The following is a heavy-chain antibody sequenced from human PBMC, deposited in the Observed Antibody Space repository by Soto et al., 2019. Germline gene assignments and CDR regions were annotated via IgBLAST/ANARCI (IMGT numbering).Heavy chain of an antibody. Sequence: GSLRLSCAASGFTFSSYCMSWFRQAPGKGLEWVANIKQDGSEENYVDSVKGRFTISRDNAKNALYLQMNSLRVEDTAVYYCAREIAARLWGKGTTVTVSS. D-gene: IGHD6-6*01. CDR2: IKQDGSEE. J-gene: IGHJ6*04. CDR1: GFTFSSYC. V-gene: IGHV3-7*01. CDR3: AREIAARL.